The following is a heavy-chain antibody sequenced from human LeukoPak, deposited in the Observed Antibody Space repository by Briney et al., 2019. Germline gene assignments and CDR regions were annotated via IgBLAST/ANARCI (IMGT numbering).Heavy chain of an antibody. CDR1: GFTFRSYG. J-gene: IGHJ5*02. Sequence: GRSLRLSCEASGFTFRSYGMHWVRQAPGKGLEWVAVIWYDGSNKYYADSVKGRFTISRDNFKNTLHLQMNSLRADDTAVYYCARDRERWFDPWGQGTLVTVSS. V-gene: IGHV3-33*01. CDR3: ARDRERWFDP. CDR2: IWYDGSNK.